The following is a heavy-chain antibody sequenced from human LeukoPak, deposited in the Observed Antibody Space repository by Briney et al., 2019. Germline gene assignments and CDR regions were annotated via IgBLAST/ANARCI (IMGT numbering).Heavy chain of an antibody. D-gene: IGHD5-24*01. Sequence: APVKVSCKASGYTFTSYGISWVRQAPGQGLEWMGWINPNSGGTNYAQKFQGWVTMTRDTSISTAYMELSRLRSDDTAVYYCARDPDGLYYFDYWGQGTLVTVSS. V-gene: IGHV1-2*04. CDR3: ARDPDGLYYFDY. CDR1: GYTFTSYG. J-gene: IGHJ4*02. CDR2: INPNSGGT.